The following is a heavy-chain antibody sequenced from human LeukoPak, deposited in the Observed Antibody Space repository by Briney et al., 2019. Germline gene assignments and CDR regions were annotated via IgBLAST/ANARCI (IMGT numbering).Heavy chain of an antibody. CDR1: GGSISSYY. D-gene: IGHD3-10*01. CDR2: IYYSGST. CDR3: ARLRVRGVRGWFDP. Sequence: SETLSLTCTVSGGSISSYYWSWIRQPPGKGLEWTGYIYYSGSTNYNPSLKSRVTISVDTSKNQFSLKLSSVTAADTAVYYCARLRVRGVRGWFDPWGQGTLVTVSS. V-gene: IGHV4-59*12. J-gene: IGHJ5*02.